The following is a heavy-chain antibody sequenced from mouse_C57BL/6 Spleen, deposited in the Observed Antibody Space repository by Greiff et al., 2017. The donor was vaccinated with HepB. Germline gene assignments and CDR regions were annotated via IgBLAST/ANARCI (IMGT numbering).Heavy chain of an antibody. J-gene: IGHJ3*01. CDR1: GYSITSGYY. CDR3: ARDYPWFAY. Sequence: DVQLQESGPGLVKPSQSLSLTCSVTGYSITSGYYWNWIRQFPGNKLEWMGYISYDGSNNYNPSLKNRISITRDTSKNQFFLKLNSVTTEDTATYYCARDYPWFAYWGQGTLVTVSA. V-gene: IGHV3-6*01. CDR2: ISYDGSN.